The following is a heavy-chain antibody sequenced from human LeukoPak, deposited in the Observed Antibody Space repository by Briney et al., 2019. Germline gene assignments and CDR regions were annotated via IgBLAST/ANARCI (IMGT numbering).Heavy chain of an antibody. V-gene: IGHV1-69*04. CDR1: GGTFSSYA. J-gene: IGHJ4*02. CDR2: IIPILGIA. CDR3: ARDYGDYVPFDY. D-gene: IGHD4-17*01. Sequence: SVKVSCKASGGTFSSYAISWVRQAPGQGLEWMGRIIPILGIANYAQKFQGRVTITADKSTSTAYVELSSLRSEDTAVYYCARDYGDYVPFDYWGQGTLVTVSS.